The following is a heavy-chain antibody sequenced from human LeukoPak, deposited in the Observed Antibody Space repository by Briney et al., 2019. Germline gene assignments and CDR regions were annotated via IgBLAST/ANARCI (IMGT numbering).Heavy chain of an antibody. D-gene: IGHD3-22*01. J-gene: IGHJ5*02. V-gene: IGHV4-39*07. Sequence: PSETLSLTCTVSGGSISSSSYYWGWIRQPPGKGLEWIGSIYHSGSTYYNPSLKSRVTISVDTSKNQFSLKLSSVTAADTAVYYCARVYLHPIVVDNNWFDPWGQGTLVTVSS. CDR3: ARVYLHPIVVDNNWFDP. CDR2: IYHSGST. CDR1: GGSISSSSYY.